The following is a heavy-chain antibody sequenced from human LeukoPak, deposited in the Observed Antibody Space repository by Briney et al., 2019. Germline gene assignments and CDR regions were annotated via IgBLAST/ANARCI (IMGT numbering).Heavy chain of an antibody. CDR3: AKEPTIRGLDWFDP. J-gene: IGHJ5*02. CDR2: ISGSGGST. CDR1: GFTFSSYA. D-gene: IGHD3-10*01. Sequence: GGSLRLSCAAAGFTFSSYAMSWVRQAPGKGLEWVAAISGSGGSTYYADSVKGRFTISRDNSKNTVYLQMNSLRAEDTAVYYCAKEPTIRGLDWFDPWGQGTLVTVSS. V-gene: IGHV3-23*01.